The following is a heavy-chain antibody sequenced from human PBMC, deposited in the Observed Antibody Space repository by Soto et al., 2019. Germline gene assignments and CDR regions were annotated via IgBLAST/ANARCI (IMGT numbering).Heavy chain of an antibody. CDR2: IDPNSGGT. Sequence: GASVKVSCKASGYTFTGYYMHWVRQAPGQGLEWMGWIDPNSGGTNYAQKFQGWVTMTRDTSISTAYMELSRLRSDDTAVYYCARARYYYDSSGSYYYYYGMDVWGQGTTVTVS. CDR3: ARARYYYDSSGSYYYYYGMDV. J-gene: IGHJ6*02. CDR1: GYTFTGYY. V-gene: IGHV1-2*04. D-gene: IGHD3-22*01.